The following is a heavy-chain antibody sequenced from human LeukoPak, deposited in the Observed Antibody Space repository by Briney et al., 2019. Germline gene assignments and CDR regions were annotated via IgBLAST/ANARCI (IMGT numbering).Heavy chain of an antibody. D-gene: IGHD3-10*01. CDR1: GGTFSSYA. Sequence: SVKVSCKASGGTFSSYAISWLRQAPGQGLEWMGRIIPILGIANYAQKFQGRVTITADKSTSTAYMELSSLRSEDTAVYYCARAGYYYGSGSYLHYYYGMDVWGQGTTVTVSS. CDR2: IIPILGIA. CDR3: ARAGYYYGSGSYLHYYYGMDV. V-gene: IGHV1-69*04. J-gene: IGHJ6*02.